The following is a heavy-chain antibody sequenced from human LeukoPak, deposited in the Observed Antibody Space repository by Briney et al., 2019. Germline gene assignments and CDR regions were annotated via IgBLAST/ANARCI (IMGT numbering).Heavy chain of an antibody. D-gene: IGHD5-24*01. Sequence: PGGSLRLSCAASGFTFDDYGMSWVRQAPGKGLEWVSVIHSDGKTYYADSVKGRFIISRDNSNNMVFLQMDSLRAEDTAFYYCTRDKRFLHWYFDLWGRGTLVTVSS. CDR1: GFTFDDYG. CDR2: IHSDGKT. J-gene: IGHJ2*01. CDR3: TRDKRFLHWYFDL. V-gene: IGHV3-66*01.